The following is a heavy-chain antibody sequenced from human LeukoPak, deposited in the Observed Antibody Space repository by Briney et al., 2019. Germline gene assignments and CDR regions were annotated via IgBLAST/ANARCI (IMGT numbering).Heavy chain of an antibody. J-gene: IGHJ4*02. V-gene: IGHV3-74*01. CDR1: GLTFSIYW. CDR2: INSDGSST. Sequence: PGGSLRLSCAASGLTFSIYWVHWVRQAPGKGLVWVSRINSDGSSTSYADSVEGRFTISRDNAKNTLYLQMNSLRAEDTAVYYCARGQIYGDYFDYWGQGTLVTVSS. D-gene: IGHD4-17*01. CDR3: ARGQIYGDYFDY.